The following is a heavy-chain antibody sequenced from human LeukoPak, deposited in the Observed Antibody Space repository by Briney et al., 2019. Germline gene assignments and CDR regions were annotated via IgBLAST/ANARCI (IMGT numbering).Heavy chain of an antibody. J-gene: IGHJ3*02. D-gene: IGHD2-2*01. Sequence: GGSLRLSCVASGFTFNSYAMHWVRQAPGKGLEYVSVIGSNGGSTYYADSVKGRFTISRDNSKNTLYLQMGSLRAEDMAVYYCARSNCSTTDCLFNAFDIWGQGTMVTVSS. CDR3: ARSNCSTTDCLFNAFDI. V-gene: IGHV3-64*02. CDR1: GFTFNSYA. CDR2: IGSNGGST.